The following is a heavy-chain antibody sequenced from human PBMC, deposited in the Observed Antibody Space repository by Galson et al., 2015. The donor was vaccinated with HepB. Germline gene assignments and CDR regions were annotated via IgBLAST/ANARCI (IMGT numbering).Heavy chain of an antibody. CDR3: ARDQGRLWELPLPLYYFDY. Sequence: SLRLSCAASGFTFSSYGMHWVRQAPGKGLEWVAVIWYDGSNKYYADSVKGRFTISRDNSKNTLYLQMNSLRAEDTAVYYCARDQGRLWELPLPLYYFDYWGQGTLVTVSS. V-gene: IGHV3-33*08. J-gene: IGHJ4*02. CDR2: IWYDGSNK. CDR1: GFTFSSYG. D-gene: IGHD1-26*01.